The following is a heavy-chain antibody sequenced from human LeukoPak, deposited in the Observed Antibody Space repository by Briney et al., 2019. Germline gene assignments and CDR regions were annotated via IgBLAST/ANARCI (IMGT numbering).Heavy chain of an antibody. CDR3: ATGMDNYDSSGYYSYFQH. V-gene: IGHV3-23*01. CDR1: GFTFTSYA. J-gene: IGHJ1*01. Sequence: GGSLRLSCASSGFTFTSYAMSWVRQAPGKGLEWVSNITGSGGRTYYADSVKGRFTISRDKSKNTLYLQMNSLRAEDTAVYYCATGMDNYDSSGYYSYFQHWGQGTLVTVSS. D-gene: IGHD3-22*01. CDR2: ITGSGGRT.